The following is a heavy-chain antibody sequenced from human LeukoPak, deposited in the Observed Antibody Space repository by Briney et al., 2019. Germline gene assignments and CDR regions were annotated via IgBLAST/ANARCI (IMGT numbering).Heavy chain of an antibody. Sequence: SETLSLTCTVSGGSISSYYWSWIRQPPGKGLEWIGYIYYSGSTYYNPSLKSRVTISLDTSENQFSLKLGSVTAADTAVYYCAREASFAMLRGLILYYFDYWGQGTLVTVSS. CDR3: AREASFAMLRGLILYYFDY. J-gene: IGHJ4*02. CDR2: IYYSGST. CDR1: GGSISSYY. D-gene: IGHD3-10*01. V-gene: IGHV4-59*08.